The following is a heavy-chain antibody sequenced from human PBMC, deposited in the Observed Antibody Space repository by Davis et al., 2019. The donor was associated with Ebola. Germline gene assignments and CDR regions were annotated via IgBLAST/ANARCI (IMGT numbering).Heavy chain of an antibody. CDR3: ARSIAARNNWFDP. CDR2: IYPGDSDT. CDR1: GYSFTSYW. Sequence: GESLKISCKGSGYSFTSYWIGWVRQMPGKGLEWMGIIYPGDSDTRYSPSFQGQVTISADQSISTAYLQWSSLKASDTAMYYCARSIAARNNWFDPWGQGTLVTVSS. J-gene: IGHJ5*02. D-gene: IGHD6-6*01. V-gene: IGHV5-51*01.